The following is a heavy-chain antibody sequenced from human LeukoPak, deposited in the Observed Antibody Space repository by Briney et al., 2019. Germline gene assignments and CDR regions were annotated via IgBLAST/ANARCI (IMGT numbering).Heavy chain of an antibody. CDR2: ISAYNGNT. J-gene: IGHJ4*02. Sequence: ASVKASCKASGYTFTSYGISWVRQAPGQGLEWMGWISAYNGNTNYAQKLQGRVTMTTDTSTSTAYMELRSLRSDDTAVYYCARDPVVVTGNKRKPFDYWGQGTLVTVSS. CDR3: ARDPVVVTGNKRKPFDY. CDR1: GYTFTSYG. V-gene: IGHV1-18*01. D-gene: IGHD2-15*01.